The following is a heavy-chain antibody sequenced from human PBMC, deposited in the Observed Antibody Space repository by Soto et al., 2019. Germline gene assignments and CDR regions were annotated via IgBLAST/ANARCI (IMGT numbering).Heavy chain of an antibody. CDR3: ARHYYDRSGYSLYYSDY. D-gene: IGHD3-22*01. CDR1: GGSISSGGHY. Sequence: QVQLQESGPGLVKPSQTLSLTCTVSGGSISSGGHYWSWIRQPPGKCLEWIGYIYSSGHSYYNPSLKSRVTISVDTSKTQFSPNLRSVTAAATAVYYCARHYYDRSGYSLYYSDYRGQGTLGTVSS. V-gene: IGHV4-31*03. CDR2: IYSSGHS. J-gene: IGHJ4*02.